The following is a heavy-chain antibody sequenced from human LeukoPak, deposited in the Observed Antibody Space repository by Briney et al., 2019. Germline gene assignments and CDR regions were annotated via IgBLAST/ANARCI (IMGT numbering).Heavy chain of an antibody. V-gene: IGHV1-18*01. J-gene: IGHJ6*03. CDR3: ARDRPRRHTYYDFWSGWYYYYYMDV. D-gene: IGHD3-3*01. CDR2: ISAYNGNT. CDR1: GYTFTSYG. Sequence: GASVKVSCKASGYTFTSYGISWVRQAPGQGLEWMGWISAYNGNTNYAQKLQGRVTMTTDTSTSTVYMELSSLRSEDTAVYCCARDRPRRHTYYDFWSGWYYYYYMDVWGKGTTVTVSS.